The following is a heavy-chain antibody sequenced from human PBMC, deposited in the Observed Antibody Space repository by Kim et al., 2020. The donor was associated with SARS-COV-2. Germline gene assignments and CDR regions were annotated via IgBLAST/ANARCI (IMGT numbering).Heavy chain of an antibody. J-gene: IGHJ4*01. CDR2: ISGNDST. CDR3: AKGICGICYSFDY. D-gene: IGHD2-15*01. Sequence: GGSLRLSCEASGFTLNNYAMSWVRQAPGKGLEWVSGISGNDSTYYADSVKGRFTISRDNSRNTLYLQMNSLRAEDTAVYYCAKGICGICYSFDYWGQGTLVTVSS. V-gene: IGHV3-23*01. CDR1: GFTLNNYA.